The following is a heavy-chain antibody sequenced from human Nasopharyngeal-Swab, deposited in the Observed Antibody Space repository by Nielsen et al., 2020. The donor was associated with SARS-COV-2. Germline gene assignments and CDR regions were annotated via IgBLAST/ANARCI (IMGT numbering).Heavy chain of an antibody. J-gene: IGHJ4*02. CDR1: GFTFSDYA. CDR3: ARAARSTSGWAIGEYIDN. Sequence: GESLKISCAASGFTFSDYALHWVRQAPGKGLQWVAVVSDDVNNRFYSDSVKGRFIISRDSSQKSLYLQMNSLRPEDTAVYFCARAARSTSGWAIGEYIDNWGQGIMVIVSS. D-gene: IGHD2-2*01. CDR2: VSDDVNNR. V-gene: IGHV3-30-3*01.